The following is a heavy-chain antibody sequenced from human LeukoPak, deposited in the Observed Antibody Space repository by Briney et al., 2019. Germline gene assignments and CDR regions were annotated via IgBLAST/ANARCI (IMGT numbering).Heavy chain of an antibody. V-gene: IGHV4-59*01. J-gene: IGHJ4*02. CDR3: ARAVIAVAGDYFDY. D-gene: IGHD6-19*01. Sequence: SETLSLTCAVSGGSISSYYWSWIRQPPGKGLEWIGYIYYSGSTNYNPSLKSRVTISVDTYKNQFSLKLSSVTAADTAVYYCARAVIAVAGDYFDYWGQGTLVTVSS. CDR1: GGSISSYY. CDR2: IYYSGST.